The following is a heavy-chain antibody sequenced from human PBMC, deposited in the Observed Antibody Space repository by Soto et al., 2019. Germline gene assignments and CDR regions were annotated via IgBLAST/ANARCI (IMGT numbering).Heavy chain of an antibody. CDR2: IIPIFGTA. CDR1: GGTFSSYA. CDR3: TKANRYCSGANCFTFDY. Sequence: SVKVSCEASGGTFSSYAISWVRQAPGQGLEWMGGIIPIFGTANYAQKFQGRVTITADESTSTAYMELSSLRAEDTAVYYCTKANRYCSGANCFTFDYWGLGTLVTVSS. V-gene: IGHV1-69*13. J-gene: IGHJ4*02. D-gene: IGHD2-15*01.